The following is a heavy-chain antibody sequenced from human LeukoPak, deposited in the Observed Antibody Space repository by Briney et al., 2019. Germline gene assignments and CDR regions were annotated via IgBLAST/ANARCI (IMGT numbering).Heavy chain of an antibody. CDR3: ASGPDYSPTTLQDLRYMDV. CDR2: ITHSGST. D-gene: IGHD5-12*01. V-gene: IGHV4-34*01. CDR1: GGSFSGYY. J-gene: IGHJ6*03. Sequence: PSETLSLTCAVYGGSFSGYYWSWIRQPPGKGLEWIGEITHSGSTNYNPSLKSRVTISVDTSKNQFSLKLSSVTAADTAVYSGASGPDYSPTTLQDLRYMDVWGKGTTVTVSS.